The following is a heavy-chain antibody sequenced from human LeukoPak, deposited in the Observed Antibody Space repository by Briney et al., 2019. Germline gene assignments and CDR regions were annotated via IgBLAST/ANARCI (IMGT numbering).Heavy chain of an antibody. V-gene: IGHV4-59*08. Sequence: SETLSLTCTVSGGSISSYYWSWIRQPPGKGLEWIGYIYYSGSTNYNPSLKSRVTISVDTSKNQFSLKLSSVTAADTAVYYCARQGGGFWYFDHWGRGTLVTVSS. CDR3: ARQGGGFWYFDH. CDR2: IYYSGST. J-gene: IGHJ2*01. D-gene: IGHD6-25*01. CDR1: GGSISSYY.